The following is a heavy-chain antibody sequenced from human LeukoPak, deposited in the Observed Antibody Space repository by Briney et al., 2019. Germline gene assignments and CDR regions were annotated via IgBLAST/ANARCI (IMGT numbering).Heavy chain of an antibody. CDR2: INHSGST. CDR3: ASQPLYYDFWSGYYSPDYYYYYGMDV. V-gene: IGHV4-34*01. Sequence: PSETLSLTCAVYGGSFSGYYWSWIRQPPGKGLEWIGEINHSGSTNYNPSLKSRVTISVDTSENQFSLKLSSVTAADTAVYYCASQPLYYDFWSGYYSPDYYYYYGMDVWGQGTTVTVSS. J-gene: IGHJ6*02. D-gene: IGHD3-3*01. CDR1: GGSFSGYY.